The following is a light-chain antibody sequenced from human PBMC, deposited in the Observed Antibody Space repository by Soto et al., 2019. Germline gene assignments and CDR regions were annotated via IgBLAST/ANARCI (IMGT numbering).Light chain of an antibody. CDR1: SSDVGSYNL. V-gene: IGLV2-23*03. Sequence: QSALTQPASVSGSPGQSITISCTGTSSDVGSYNLVSWYQQHPGKAPKLMIYEGSKRPSGVSNRFSGSKSGNTASLTISGLQAEDEADYYCCSYADSSTFLFGGGTKVTVL. CDR3: CSYADSSTFL. J-gene: IGLJ2*01. CDR2: EGS.